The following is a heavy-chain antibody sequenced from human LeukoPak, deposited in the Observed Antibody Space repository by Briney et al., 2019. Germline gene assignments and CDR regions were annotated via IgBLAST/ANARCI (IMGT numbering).Heavy chain of an antibody. V-gene: IGHV3-30*18. D-gene: IGHD2-15*01. Sequence: GGSLRLSCAASGFTFSSHGMHWARQAPGKGLDWVAIISYDGSNKYYADSVKGRFTISRDNSKNTRYLQMNSPRAEDTAVYYCAKGCNSGGSCYYFDSWGQGTLVTVSS. CDR1: GFTFSSHG. CDR2: ISYDGSNK. CDR3: AKGCNSGGSCYYFDS. J-gene: IGHJ4*02.